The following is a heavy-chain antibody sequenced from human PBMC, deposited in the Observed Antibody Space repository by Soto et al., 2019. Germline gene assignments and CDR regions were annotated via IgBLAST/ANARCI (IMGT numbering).Heavy chain of an antibody. D-gene: IGHD5-18*01. Sequence: EVQLLESGGGLIQPGGSLRLSCAASGFSFSSYAMSWVRQAPGKGLEWVSVITGGGGSTYYADSVKGRFTISRDNSKNTLYLHMHRLRAEDTAVYYCAIRGYSYEYYFDYWGQGALVTVSS. CDR3: AIRGYSYEYYFDY. CDR2: ITGGGGST. J-gene: IGHJ4*02. V-gene: IGHV3-23*01. CDR1: GFSFSSYA.